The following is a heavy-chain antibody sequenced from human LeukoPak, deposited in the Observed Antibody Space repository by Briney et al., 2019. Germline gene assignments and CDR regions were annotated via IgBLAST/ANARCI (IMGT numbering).Heavy chain of an antibody. CDR3: AKVWFGELFPYFDY. Sequence: GGSLRPSCAASGFTFSSYAMSWVRQAPGKGLEWVSAISGSGGSTYYADSVKGRFTISRDNSKNTLYLQMNSLRAEDTAVYYCAKVWFGELFPYFDYWGQGTLVTVSS. J-gene: IGHJ4*02. CDR1: GFTFSSYA. V-gene: IGHV3-23*01. CDR2: ISGSGGST. D-gene: IGHD3-10*01.